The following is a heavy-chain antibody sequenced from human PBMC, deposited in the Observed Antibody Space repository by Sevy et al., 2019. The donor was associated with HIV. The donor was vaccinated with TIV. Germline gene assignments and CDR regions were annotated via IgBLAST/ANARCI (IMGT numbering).Heavy chain of an antibody. D-gene: IGHD3-22*01. J-gene: IGHJ5*02. V-gene: IGHV3-48*03. CDR3: ARVDANYDKGFDP. Sequence: GGSLRLSCEASGFTFRSYEMNWVRQAPGKGLEWVSYISSSGSIIYYADSVKGRFTISRDNAKNLLYMQMNSLRAEDTAAYYCARVDANYDKGFDPWGQGTLVTVSS. CDR1: GFTFRSYE. CDR2: ISSSGSII.